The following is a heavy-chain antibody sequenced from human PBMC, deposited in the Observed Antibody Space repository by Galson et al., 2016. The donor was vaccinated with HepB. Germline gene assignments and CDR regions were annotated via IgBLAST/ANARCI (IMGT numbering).Heavy chain of an antibody. D-gene: IGHD3-22*01. V-gene: IGHV3-53*01. Sequence: YYADSVKCRFTISSDDSKNTVYLQMNSLRAEETAVYYCTRDDSSGYFDSWGQGAQVTVSS. CDR3: TRDDSSGYFDS. J-gene: IGHJ4*02.